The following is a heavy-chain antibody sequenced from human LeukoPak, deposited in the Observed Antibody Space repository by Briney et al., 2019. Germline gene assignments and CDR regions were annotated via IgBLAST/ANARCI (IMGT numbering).Heavy chain of an antibody. J-gene: IGHJ4*02. Sequence: SETLSLTCTVSGGSISSYYCSWIRQPPGKGLEWIGYMYYSGSTNYNPSLKSRVTISVDMSKNQFSLKLSSVTAADTAVYYCVRSSTYHLFDDWGQGTQVTVSS. D-gene: IGHD2-15*01. CDR3: VRSSTYHLFDD. CDR2: MYYSGST. CDR1: GGSISSYY. V-gene: IGHV4-59*08.